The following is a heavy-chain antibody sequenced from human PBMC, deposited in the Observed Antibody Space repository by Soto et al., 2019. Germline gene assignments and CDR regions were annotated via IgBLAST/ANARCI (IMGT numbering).Heavy chain of an antibody. J-gene: IGHJ4*02. D-gene: IGHD3-9*01. CDR3: AKDRESLYFHWLLYYFDY. CDR1: GFAFSSYA. CDR2: ISGSGGST. Sequence: GGSLRLSCAASGFAFSSYAMSWVRQAPGKGLEWVSAISGSGGSTYYADSVKGRFTISRDNSKNTLYLQMNSLRAEDTAVYYCAKDRESLYFHWLLYYFDYWRQANLVTVS. V-gene: IGHV3-23*01.